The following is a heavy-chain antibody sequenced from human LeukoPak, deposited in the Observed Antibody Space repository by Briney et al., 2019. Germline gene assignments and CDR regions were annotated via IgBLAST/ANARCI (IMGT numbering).Heavy chain of an antibody. CDR3: ARGGTRQLLFRNWFDP. V-gene: IGHV4-31*03. CDR1: GGSISSGGYY. CDR2: IYYSGST. D-gene: IGHD2-2*01. J-gene: IGHJ5*02. Sequence: SETLSLTCTVSGGSISSGGYYWSWIRQHPGKGLEWIGYIYYSGSTYYNPSLKSRVTISVDTSKNQSSLKLSSVTAADTAVYYCARGGTRQLLFRNWFDPWGQGTLVTVSS.